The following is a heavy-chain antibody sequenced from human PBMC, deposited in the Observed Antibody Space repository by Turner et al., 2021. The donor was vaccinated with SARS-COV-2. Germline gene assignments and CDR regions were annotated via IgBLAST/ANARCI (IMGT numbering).Heavy chain of an antibody. CDR2: MYYRGST. Sequence: QLQLQESGPGLVKPSETLSLTCTVPGGSISSSSYCWGWIRQPPGKGLEWIGSMYYRGSTYYNPSLKSRVTISVDTSKNQFSLKLSCVTAADTAVYYCARSRLSGVDDYWGQGTLVTVSS. CDR3: ARSRLSGVDDY. V-gene: IGHV4-39*01. J-gene: IGHJ4*02. CDR1: GGSISSSSYC. D-gene: IGHD3-3*01.